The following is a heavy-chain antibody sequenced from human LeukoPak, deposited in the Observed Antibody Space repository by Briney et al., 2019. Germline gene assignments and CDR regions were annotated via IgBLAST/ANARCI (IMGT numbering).Heavy chain of an antibody. J-gene: IGHJ5*02. CDR1: GGSISSSSYY. CDR3: ARKRRIAAAANWFDP. D-gene: IGHD6-13*01. CDR2: IYYSGST. V-gene: IGHV4-39*07. Sequence: PSETLSLTCTVSGGSISSSSYYWGWIRQPPGKGLEWIGSIYYSGSTYYNPSLKSRVTISVDTSKNQFSLKLSSVTAADTAVYYCARKRRIAAAANWFDPWGQGTLVTVSS.